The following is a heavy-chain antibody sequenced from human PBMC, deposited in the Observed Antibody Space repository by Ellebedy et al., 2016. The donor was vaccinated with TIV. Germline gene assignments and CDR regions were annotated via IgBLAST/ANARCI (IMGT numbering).Heavy chain of an antibody. CDR1: RYTFTGNY. D-gene: IGHD6-19*01. CDR2: INPNNGGT. Sequence: ASVKVSXKASRYTFTGNYIHWVRQAPGQGLEWMGWINPNNGGTSYAQRFQGRVTMTWDMSISTGYMELSGLKSDDTAVLYCTVTVSGLWGQGTLVTVSS. CDR3: TVTVSGL. V-gene: IGHV1-2*02. J-gene: IGHJ4*02.